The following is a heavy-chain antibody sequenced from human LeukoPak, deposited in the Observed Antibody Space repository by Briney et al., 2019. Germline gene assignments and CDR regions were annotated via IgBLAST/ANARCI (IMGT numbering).Heavy chain of an antibody. CDR3: ARDYTSPNYYYGMDV. J-gene: IGHJ6*02. CDR1: GYTFTTYA. CDR2: IIPIFGTA. V-gene: IGHV1-69*13. Sequence: ASVKVSCKASGYTFTTYAMNWVRQAPGQGLEWMGGIIPIFGTANYTQKFQGRVAITADESTSTAYMELSSLRSEDTAVYYCARDYTSPNYYYGMDVWGQGSTVTVSS.